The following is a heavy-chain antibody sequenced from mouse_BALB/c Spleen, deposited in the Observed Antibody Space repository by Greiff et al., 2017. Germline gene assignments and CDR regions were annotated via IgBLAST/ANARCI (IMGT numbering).Heavy chain of an antibody. J-gene: IGHJ2*01. CDR3: ARRGYRYDEGTTFDY. V-gene: IGHV4-1*02. CDR1: GFDFSRYW. Sequence: EVKLLESGGGLVQPGGSLKLSCAASGFDFSRYWMSWVRQAPGKGLEWIGEINPDSSTINYTPSLKDKFIISRDNAKNTLYLQMSKVRSEDTALYYCARRGYRYDEGTTFDYWGQGTTLTVSS. D-gene: IGHD2-14*01. CDR2: INPDSSTI.